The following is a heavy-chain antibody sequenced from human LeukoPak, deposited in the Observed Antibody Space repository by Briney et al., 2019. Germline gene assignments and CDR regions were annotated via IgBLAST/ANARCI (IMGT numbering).Heavy chain of an antibody. V-gene: IGHV3-74*01. CDR1: GFTFSSYW. CDR3: ASYLTSIPSGMDV. J-gene: IGHJ6*02. CDR2: ISTDGSSR. Sequence: GGSLRLSCAASGFTFSSYWMHWLRQAPRKGLVWVSRISTDGSSRSYADSVKGRFTISRDNGKNTLYLQMNSLRAEDTAVYYCASYLTSIPSGMDVWGQGATVTVSS. D-gene: IGHD2/OR15-2a*01.